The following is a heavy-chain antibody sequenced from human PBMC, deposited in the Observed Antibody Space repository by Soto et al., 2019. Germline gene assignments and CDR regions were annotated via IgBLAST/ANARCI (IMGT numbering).Heavy chain of an antibody. CDR1: GFTFSSYA. D-gene: IGHD6-6*01. CDR2: ISGSGGST. CDR3: AKDPMKSVSSSARHQAAFDY. J-gene: IGHJ4*02. Sequence: GGSLRLSCAASGFTFSSYAMSWVRQAPGKGLEWVSAISGSGGSTYYADSVKGRFTISRDNSKDTLYLQMNSLRAEDTAVYYCAKDPMKSVSSSARHQAAFDYWGQGTLVTVSS. V-gene: IGHV3-23*01.